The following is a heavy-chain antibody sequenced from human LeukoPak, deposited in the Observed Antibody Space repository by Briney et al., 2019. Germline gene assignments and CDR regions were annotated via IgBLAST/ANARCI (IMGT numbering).Heavy chain of an antibody. D-gene: IGHD3-22*01. V-gene: IGHV5-51*01. CDR2: FYPGDSDT. Sequence: GESLKISCKGSGYSFTSYWIGWVRQMPGKGLEWMGIFYPGDSDTRYSPSFQGQVTISADKSISTAYLQWSSLKASDTAMYYCARLNYYDSSGELYYFDYWGQGTLVTVSS. J-gene: IGHJ4*02. CDR3: ARLNYYDSSGELYYFDY. CDR1: GYSFTSYW.